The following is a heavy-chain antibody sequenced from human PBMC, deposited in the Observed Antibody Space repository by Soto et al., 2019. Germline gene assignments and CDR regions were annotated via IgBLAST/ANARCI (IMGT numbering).Heavy chain of an antibody. Sequence: LSLTCTVSGGSISSGGYYWSWIRQHPGKGLEWIGYIYYSGSAYYNPSLKSRVTISVDTSKNQFSLKLSSVTAADTAVYYCASTYDSSGYYYAGFDYWGQGTLVTVSS. CDR1: GGSISSGGYY. CDR2: IYYSGSA. J-gene: IGHJ4*02. V-gene: IGHV4-31*03. CDR3: ASTYDSSGYYYAGFDY. D-gene: IGHD3-22*01.